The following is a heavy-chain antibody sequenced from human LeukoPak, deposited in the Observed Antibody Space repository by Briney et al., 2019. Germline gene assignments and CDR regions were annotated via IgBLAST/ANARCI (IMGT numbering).Heavy chain of an antibody. CDR1: GGSISGYY. V-gene: IGHV4-59*08. J-gene: IGHJ3*02. D-gene: IGHD6-19*01. CDR2: IYYSGST. Sequence: SETLSLTCTVSGGSISGYYWSWIRQPPGKGLEWIGYIYYSGSTNYNPSLESRVTISVDTSKNQFSLKLTSVTAADTAVYYCARPYSSGWHGAFDIWGQGTKVTVSS. CDR3: ARPYSSGWHGAFDI.